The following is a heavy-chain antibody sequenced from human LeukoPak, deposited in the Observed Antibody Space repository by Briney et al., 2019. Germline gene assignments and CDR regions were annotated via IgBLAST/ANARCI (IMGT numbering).Heavy chain of an antibody. V-gene: IGHV4-59*08. CDR1: GGSISSYY. CDR2: IYYSGST. D-gene: IGHD5-18*01. J-gene: IGHJ3*01. CDR3: ARSASSGYSYAYEAFAL. Sequence: SETLSLTCTVSGGSISSYYWSWIRQPPGKGLEWIGYIYYSGSTNSNPSLKSRVTISVDTSKNQFSLKLSSVTAADTAVYYCARSASSGYSYAYEAFALWGQGTMVTVSS.